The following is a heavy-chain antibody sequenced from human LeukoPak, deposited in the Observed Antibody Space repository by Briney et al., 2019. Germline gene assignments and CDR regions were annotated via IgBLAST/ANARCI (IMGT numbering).Heavy chain of an antibody. CDR1: GSTFTNAW. Sequence: GGSLRLSCVDSGSTFTNAWMSWVRQAPGKGLEWVGRIKSKSDGGATDYAAPVKGRFTISRDDSKSTVYLQMNSLKTDDTAVYFCSTNTYFGVIVMSRQDYYYMDVWGKGTTVTVSS. CDR2: IKSKSDGGAT. CDR3: STNTYFGVIVMSRQDYYYMDV. V-gene: IGHV3-15*01. J-gene: IGHJ6*03. D-gene: IGHD3-16*02.